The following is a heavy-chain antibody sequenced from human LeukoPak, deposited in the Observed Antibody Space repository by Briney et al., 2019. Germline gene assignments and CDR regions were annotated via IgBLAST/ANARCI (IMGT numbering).Heavy chain of an antibody. CDR3: ASDIVVVPGATD. Sequence: GGSLRLSCAASGFTVSSNYMSWVRQAPGKGLEWVSVIYSGGSTYYADSVKGRFTISRDNSKNTLYLQVNSLRAEDTAVYYCASDIVVVPGATDWGQGTLVTVSS. CDR1: GFTVSSNY. D-gene: IGHD2-2*01. CDR2: IYSGGST. J-gene: IGHJ4*02. V-gene: IGHV3-66*01.